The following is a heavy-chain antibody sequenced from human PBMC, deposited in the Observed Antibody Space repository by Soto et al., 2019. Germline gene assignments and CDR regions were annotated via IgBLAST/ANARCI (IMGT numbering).Heavy chain of an antibody. Sequence: QVQLVQSGAEVKKPGASVKVSCKASGYTFTTFGISWVRQAPGQGLEWMGGISAYTGNTNYAQKLQGRVTMTTDTSTNTAYMELSSLRSDDTAVYYCARVLGYSISWWRHSAFDIWGQGTTVAVSS. D-gene: IGHD6-13*01. V-gene: IGHV1-18*01. J-gene: IGHJ3*02. CDR1: GYTFTTFG. CDR2: ISAYTGNT. CDR3: ARVLGYSISWWRHSAFDI.